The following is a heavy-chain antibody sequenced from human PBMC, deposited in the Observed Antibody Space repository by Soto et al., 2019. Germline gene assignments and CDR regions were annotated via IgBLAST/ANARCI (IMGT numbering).Heavy chain of an antibody. CDR3: AKGGIAAAALYYYYVMDV. D-gene: IGHD6-13*01. CDR2: ISYDGSNK. CDR1: GFTFSSYG. J-gene: IGHJ6*02. Sequence: GGSLRLSCAASGFTFSSYGMHWVRQAPGKGLEWVAVISYDGSNKYYADSVKGRFTISRDDSKNTLYLQMNSLRAEDTAVYYCAKGGIAAAALYYYYVMDVWGQGTTVTVSS. V-gene: IGHV3-30*18.